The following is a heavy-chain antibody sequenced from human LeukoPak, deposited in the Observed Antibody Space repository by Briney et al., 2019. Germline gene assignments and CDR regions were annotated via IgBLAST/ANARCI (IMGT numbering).Heavy chain of an antibody. CDR2: IYTNGRDT. Sequence: YGMNWVRXAPGKGLEWVSGIYTNGRDTLYADSVKGRFTISRDNSKNTLYLQMHSLRVEDTAVYYCAHLVWEYVGGLDVWGQGTTVTVSS. CDR1: YG. D-gene: IGHD1-26*01. CDR3: AHLVWEYVGGLDV. V-gene: IGHV3-23*05. J-gene: IGHJ6*02.